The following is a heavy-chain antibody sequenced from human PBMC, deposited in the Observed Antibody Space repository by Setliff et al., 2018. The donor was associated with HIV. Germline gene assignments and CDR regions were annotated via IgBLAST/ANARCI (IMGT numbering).Heavy chain of an antibody. V-gene: IGHV3-23*01. CDR1: GFTFSSYA. CDR2: ISGSGGST. Sequence: LSLSCAASGFTFSSYAMSWVRQAPGKGLEWVSAISGSGGSTYYADSVKGRFTISRDNSKNTLYLQMNSLRAEDTAVYYCAKEGGFWSGPPYYYTDVWAKGTTVTVSS. J-gene: IGHJ6*03. CDR3: AKEGGFWSGPPYYYTDV. D-gene: IGHD3-3*01.